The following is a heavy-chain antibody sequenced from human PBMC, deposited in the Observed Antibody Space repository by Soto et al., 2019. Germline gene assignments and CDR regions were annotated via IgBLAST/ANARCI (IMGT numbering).Heavy chain of an antibody. V-gene: IGHV4-30-2*01. CDR3: ARGGAYYDSSVFDY. Sequence: QLQLQESGSGLVKPSQTLSLTCAVSGGSISSGGYSWSWIRQPPGKGLEWIGFIYHSGSTYYNPSLKSRVTISVDKSKNQFSLKLSSVTAADTAVYYCARGGAYYDSSVFDYWGQGTLVTVSS. D-gene: IGHD3-22*01. CDR2: IYHSGST. J-gene: IGHJ4*02. CDR1: GGSISSGGYS.